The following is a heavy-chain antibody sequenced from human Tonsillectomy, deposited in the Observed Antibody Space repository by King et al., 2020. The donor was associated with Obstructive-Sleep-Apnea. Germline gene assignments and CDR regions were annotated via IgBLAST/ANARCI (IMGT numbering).Heavy chain of an antibody. Sequence: QLVQSGGGLVQPGGSLRLSCSASGFTFSSFAMHWVRQPPGKGLESLSGISSNGGRTYYVDSVKGRFTISRDNSKNTLYLQMSSLRPEDTAVYYSVKVMYHLDNYGMDVWGQGTTVTVSS. J-gene: IGHJ6*02. V-gene: IGHV3-64D*09. CDR2: ISSNGGRT. CDR1: GFTFSSFA. CDR3: VKVMYHLDNYGMDV. D-gene: IGHD2-8*01.